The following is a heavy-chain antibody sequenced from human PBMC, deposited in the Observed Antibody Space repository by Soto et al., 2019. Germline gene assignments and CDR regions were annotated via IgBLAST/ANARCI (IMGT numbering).Heavy chain of an antibody. CDR3: AHRPLVAVGATDYFDY. D-gene: IGHD1-26*01. CDR1: GFSLSTSGVG. V-gene: IGHV2-5*02. J-gene: IGHJ4*02. CDR2: IYWDDDT. Sequence: SGPTLVNPTQTLTLTCTFSGFSLSTSGVGVGWIRQPPGKALEWLALIYWDDDTRYSPSLKSRLTITKDTSKNQVVLTMTNMDPVDTATYYCAHRPLVAVGATDYFDYWGQGTLVTVSS.